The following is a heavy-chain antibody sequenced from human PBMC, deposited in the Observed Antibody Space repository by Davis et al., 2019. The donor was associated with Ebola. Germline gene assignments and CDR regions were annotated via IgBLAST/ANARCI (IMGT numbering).Heavy chain of an antibody. J-gene: IGHJ6*04. CDR3: ARGLGWWSRHVDV. D-gene: IGHD2-15*01. CDR2: IYYSGST. V-gene: IGHV4-30-4*02. Sequence: SETLSLTCTVSGGSISSGDYYWSWIRQPPGKGLEWIGYIYYSGSTNYNPSLKGRVTISVDMSKNQFSLKLSSVTAADTAVYYCARGLGWWSRHVDVWGNGTTVTVSS. CDR1: GGSISSGDYY.